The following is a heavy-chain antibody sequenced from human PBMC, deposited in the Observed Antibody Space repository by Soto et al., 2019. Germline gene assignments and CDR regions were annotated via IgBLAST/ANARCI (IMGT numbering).Heavy chain of an antibody. CDR3: AKDLLTRGWYEPGEYFQH. D-gene: IGHD6-19*01. V-gene: IGHV3-74*01. CDR2: INTDGSGT. Sequence: GGXLRLSCAASGFTFSSDWMHWVRQAPGKGLVWVSRINTDGSGTTYADSVKGRFTISRDNAKNMVYLQMNSLRAEDTAVYYCAKDLLTRGWYEPGEYFQHWGQGTLVTVSS. CDR1: GFTFSSDW. J-gene: IGHJ1*01.